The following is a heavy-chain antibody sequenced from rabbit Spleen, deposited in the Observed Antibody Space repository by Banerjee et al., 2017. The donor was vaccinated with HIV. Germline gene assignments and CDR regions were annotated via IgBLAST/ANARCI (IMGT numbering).Heavy chain of an antibody. D-gene: IGHD6-1*01. V-gene: IGHV1S7*01. Sequence: QELVESGGGLVQPGESLTVSCKASGFDFRRYYLSWVRQAPGKGLEWIGYIVPIFGVTYYANWVNGRFTISSHNAQNTLYLQLNSLTAADTATYFCVREAGYGGYGDGNLWGPGTLVTVS. J-gene: IGHJ4*01. CDR2: IVPIFGVT. CDR1: GFDFRRYY. CDR3: VREAGYGGYGDGNL.